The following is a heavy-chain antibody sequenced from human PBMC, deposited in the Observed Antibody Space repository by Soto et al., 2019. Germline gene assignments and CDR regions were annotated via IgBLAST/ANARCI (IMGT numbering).Heavy chain of an antibody. J-gene: IGHJ6*03. D-gene: IGHD1-26*01. CDR1: PFTCSCYA. CDR3: APLGSPNRV. CDR2: ISGSGGST. Sequence: RTLIPSCRASPFTCSCYAWLWVRQAPGKGLEWVSAISGSGGSTYYADSVKGRLTMSRVNSKNTLYLQMNSLRADYRAVDYCAPLGSPNRVWGKGTTVTVS. V-gene: IGHV3-23*01.